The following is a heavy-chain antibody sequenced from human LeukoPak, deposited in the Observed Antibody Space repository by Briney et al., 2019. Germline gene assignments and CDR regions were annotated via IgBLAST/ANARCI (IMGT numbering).Heavy chain of an antibody. D-gene: IGHD3-3*01. J-gene: IGHJ4*02. CDR3: ARAGVDTSGYYYQGFDY. V-gene: IGHV3-11*04. Sequence: GGSLRLSCAASGFTFSDYYMGWISQAPGKGLEWVSYITSNGNSVYYAASVKGRFTISRDNAKNSLYLQVNSLTAEDTAVYYCARAGVDTSGYYYQGFDYWGQGTLVTVSS. CDR1: GFTFSDYY. CDR2: ITSNGNSV.